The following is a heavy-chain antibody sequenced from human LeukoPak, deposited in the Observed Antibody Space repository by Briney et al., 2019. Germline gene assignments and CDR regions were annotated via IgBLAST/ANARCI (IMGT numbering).Heavy chain of an antibody. J-gene: IGHJ4*02. CDR3: ARHSSGEGPYFDY. CDR1: GGSISSYY. Sequence: PSETLSLTCTVSGGSISSYYWSWIRQPPGKGLEWIGYIYYSGSTNYNPSLKSRVTISVDTSKNQFSLKLSSVTAADTAVYYCARHSSGEGPYFDYWGQGTLVTVSS. V-gene: IGHV4-59*08. D-gene: IGHD1-26*01. CDR2: IYYSGST.